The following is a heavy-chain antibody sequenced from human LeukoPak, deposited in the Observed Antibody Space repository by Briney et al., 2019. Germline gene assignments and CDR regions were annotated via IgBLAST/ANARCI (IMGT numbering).Heavy chain of an antibody. J-gene: IGHJ5*02. CDR2: MNPNSGNT. V-gene: IGHV1-8*03. CDR3: ARGSNLARGGNWFDP. D-gene: IGHD3-10*01. CDR1: GYTFTSYG. Sequence: EASVKVSCKASGYTFTSYGISWVRQATGQGLEWMGWMNPNSGNTGYAQKFQGRVTITRNTSISTAYMELSSLRSEDTAVYYCARGSNLARGGNWFDPWGQGTLVTVSS.